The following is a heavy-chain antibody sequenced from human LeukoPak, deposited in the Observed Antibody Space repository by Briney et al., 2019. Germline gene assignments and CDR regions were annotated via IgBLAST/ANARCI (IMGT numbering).Heavy chain of an antibody. CDR1: GFTFSSYS. CDR3: ARDFPTMTTAGAFDI. CDR2: ISSSSSTI. Sequence: GGSLRLSCAASGFTFSSYSMNWVRQAPGKGLEWVSSISSSSSTIYYADSVKGRFTISRDNAKNSLYLQMNSLRAEDTAVYYCARDFPTMTTAGAFDIWGQGTMVTVSS. V-gene: IGHV3-48*04. D-gene: IGHD4-17*01. J-gene: IGHJ3*02.